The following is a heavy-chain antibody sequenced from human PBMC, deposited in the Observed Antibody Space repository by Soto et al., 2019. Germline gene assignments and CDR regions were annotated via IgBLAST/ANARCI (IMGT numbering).Heavy chain of an antibody. CDR3: ARDLGRGSYSDGMDV. Sequence: SETLSLTCTVSGGSVSSGSYYWSWIRQPPGKGLEWIGYIYYSGSTNYNPSLKSRVTISVDTSKNQFSLKLSSVTAADTAVYYCARDLGRGSYSDGMDVWGQGTTVTVSS. D-gene: IGHD3-16*01. CDR2: IYYSGST. CDR1: GGSVSSGSYY. V-gene: IGHV4-61*01. J-gene: IGHJ6*02.